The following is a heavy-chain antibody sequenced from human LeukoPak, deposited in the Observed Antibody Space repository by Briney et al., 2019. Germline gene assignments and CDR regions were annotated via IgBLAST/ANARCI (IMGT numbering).Heavy chain of an antibody. CDR2: IWYDGSNK. CDR1: GFTFSIYG. J-gene: IGHJ4*02. V-gene: IGHV3-33*01. D-gene: IGHD6-13*01. Sequence: GGSLRLSCAASGFTFSIYGMHWVRQAPGKGLEWVAVIWYDGSNKYYADSVKGRFTISRDNSKNTLYLQMNGHRVEDTAVYYCARADLAAAGTVFDYWGQGTPVTVSS. CDR3: ARADLAAAGTVFDY.